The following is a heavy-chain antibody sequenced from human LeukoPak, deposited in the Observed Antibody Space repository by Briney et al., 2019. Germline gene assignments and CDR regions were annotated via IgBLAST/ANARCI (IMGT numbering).Heavy chain of an antibody. Sequence: GGSLRLSCAASGFTFSSYGMHWVRQAPGKGLEWVAVISYDGSNKYYADSVKGRFTISRDNSKNTLYLQMNSLRAEDTAVYYRAKHVDTAMVSAFDIWGQGTMVTVSS. J-gene: IGHJ3*02. CDR1: GFTFSSYG. V-gene: IGHV3-30*18. D-gene: IGHD5-18*01. CDR3: AKHVDTAMVSAFDI. CDR2: ISYDGSNK.